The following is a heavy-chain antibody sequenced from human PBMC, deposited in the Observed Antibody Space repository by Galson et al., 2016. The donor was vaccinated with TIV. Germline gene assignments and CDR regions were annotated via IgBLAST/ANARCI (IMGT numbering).Heavy chain of an antibody. D-gene: IGHD3-3*01. CDR1: GFPFIHYS. J-gene: IGHJ4*02. Sequence: SLRLSCAGFGFPFIHYSVNWVRQAPGKGLEWVASVSSSGRFLYYADSVKGRFTISRDNSKNILYLQMNSLRAEDTAVYYCAKRPIITIFGAGSNYCDSWGQGTLVTVSS. CDR3: AKRPIITIFGAGSNYCDS. CDR2: VSSSGRFL. V-gene: IGHV3-21*04.